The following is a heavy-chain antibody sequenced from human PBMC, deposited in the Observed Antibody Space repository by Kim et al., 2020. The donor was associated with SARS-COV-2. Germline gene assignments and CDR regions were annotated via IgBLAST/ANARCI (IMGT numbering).Heavy chain of an antibody. CDR1: RFTFSSSA. CDR3: AADALSSTSWHGMDV. CDR2: IVVGSGNT. Sequence: SVKVSCKASRFTFSSSAVQWVRQARGQRLEWIGWIVVGSGNTDYAQKFQERVTITRDMSTSTAYMELSSLRSEDTAVYYCAADALSSTSWHGMDVWGQGTTVTVAS. J-gene: IGHJ6*02. V-gene: IGHV1-58*01. D-gene: IGHD2-2*01.